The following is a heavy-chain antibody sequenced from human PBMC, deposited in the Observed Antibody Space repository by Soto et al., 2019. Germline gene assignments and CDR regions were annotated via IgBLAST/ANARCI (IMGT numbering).Heavy chain of an antibody. CDR2: IYYSGST. CDR1: GGSISSGGYY. Sequence: SETLSLTCTVSGGSISSGGYYWSWIRQHPGKGLEWIGYIYYSGSTYYNPSLKSRVTISVDTSKNQFSLKLSSVTAADTAVYYCARYSSSSGSDYWGQGTLVTDS. J-gene: IGHJ4*02. CDR3: ARYSSSSGSDY. V-gene: IGHV4-31*03. D-gene: IGHD6-6*01.